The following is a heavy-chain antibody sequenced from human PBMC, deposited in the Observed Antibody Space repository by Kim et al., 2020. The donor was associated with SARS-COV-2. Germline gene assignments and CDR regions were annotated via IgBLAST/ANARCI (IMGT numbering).Heavy chain of an antibody. CDR1: GFTFSDYY. D-gene: IGHD2-8*01. J-gene: IGHJ4*02. V-gene: IGHV3-11*03. CDR2: ISATSQYT. CDR3: VRVAETYGPEEY. Sequence: GGSLRLSCLASGFTFSDYYMTWIRQAPGKGLEWISYISATSQYTNYADSVKGRFTISRDNAKKSLYLQMSSLRAEATAVYFCVRVAETYGPEEYWGQGNL.